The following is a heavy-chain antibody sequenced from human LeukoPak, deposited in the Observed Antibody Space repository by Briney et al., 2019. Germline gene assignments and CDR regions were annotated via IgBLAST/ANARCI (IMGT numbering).Heavy chain of an antibody. J-gene: IGHJ4*02. CDR2: ISGSGGST. CDR3: AKACSAVTCYNY. D-gene: IGHD2-15*01. Sequence: PGGSLRLSCAASGFTFRSYAMSWVRQAPGKGLEWVSRISGSGGSTYYADTAEGRFTISRDNSKNTLYLQMNSLRAEDTAVYYCAKACSAVTCYNYWGQGTLVTVSS. CDR1: GFTFRSYA. V-gene: IGHV3-23*01.